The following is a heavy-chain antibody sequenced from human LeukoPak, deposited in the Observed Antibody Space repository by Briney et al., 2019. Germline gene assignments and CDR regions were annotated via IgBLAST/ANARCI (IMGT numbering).Heavy chain of an antibody. V-gene: IGHV3-33*01. Sequence: GGSLRLSCAASGFTFSSYGMHWVRQAPGKGLEWVAVIWCDGSNKYYADSVKGRFTISRDNSKNTLYLQMNSLRAEDTAVYYCARASGSGWQFDYWGQGTLVTVSS. J-gene: IGHJ4*02. CDR1: GFTFSSYG. CDR3: ARASGSGWQFDY. CDR2: IWCDGSNK. D-gene: IGHD6-19*01.